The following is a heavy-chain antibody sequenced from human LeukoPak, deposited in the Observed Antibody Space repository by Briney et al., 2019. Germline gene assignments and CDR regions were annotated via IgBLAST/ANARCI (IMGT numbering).Heavy chain of an antibody. CDR2: IIPIFGTA. J-gene: IGHJ3*02. V-gene: IGHV1-69*05. D-gene: IGHD2-21*02. CDR1: GGTFSSYA. Sequence: ASVKVSCKASGGTFSSYAISWVRQAPGQGLEWMGGIIPIFGTANYAQKFQGRVTITTDESTSTAYMELSSLRSEDTAVYYCAKSDLAYCGGDCYSVGAFDIWGQGTMVTVSS. CDR3: AKSDLAYCGGDCYSVGAFDI.